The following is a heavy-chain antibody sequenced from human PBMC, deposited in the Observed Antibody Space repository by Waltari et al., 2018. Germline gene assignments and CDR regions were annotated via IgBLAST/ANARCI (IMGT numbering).Heavy chain of an antibody. Sequence: QLQLQESGPGLVKPSETLSLTCTVSGGSISSSSYYWGWIRQPPGKGLEWIGSIYYSGSTYYNPPLKSRVTISVDTSKNQFSLKLSSVTAADTAVYYCARVPYGNYYYYMDVWGKGTTVTISS. J-gene: IGHJ6*03. V-gene: IGHV4-39*07. D-gene: IGHD4-17*01. CDR1: GGSISSSSYY. CDR3: ARVPYGNYYYYMDV. CDR2: IYYSGST.